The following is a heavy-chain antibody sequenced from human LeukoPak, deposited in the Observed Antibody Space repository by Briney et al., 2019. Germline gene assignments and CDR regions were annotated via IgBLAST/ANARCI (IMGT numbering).Heavy chain of an antibody. V-gene: IGHV4-39*01. CDR3: ARQGGSGSYYNVPNWFDP. Sequence: SETLSLTCTVSGGSISSSSYYWGWIRQPPGKGLEWIGSIYYSGSTYYNPSLKSRVTISVDTSKNQFSLKLSSVTAADTAVYYCARQGGSGSYYNVPNWFDPWGQGTLVTVSS. CDR2: IYYSGST. J-gene: IGHJ5*02. CDR1: GGSISSSSYY. D-gene: IGHD3-10*01.